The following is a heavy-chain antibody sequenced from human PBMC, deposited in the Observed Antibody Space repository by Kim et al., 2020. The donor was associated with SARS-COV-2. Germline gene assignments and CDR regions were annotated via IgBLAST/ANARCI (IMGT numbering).Heavy chain of an antibody. CDR3: GRLRWSPNLNFDY. CDR2: ISYDGSNK. CDR1: GFTFSSYA. D-gene: IGHD4-17*01. Sequence: GGSLRLSCAASGFTFSSYAMHWVRQAPGKGLEWVAVISYDGSNKYYADSVEGRFTISRDNSKNTLYLQMNSLRAEDTAVYYCGRLRWSPNLNFDYWGQGTLVTASS. J-gene: IGHJ4*02. V-gene: IGHV3-30-3*01.